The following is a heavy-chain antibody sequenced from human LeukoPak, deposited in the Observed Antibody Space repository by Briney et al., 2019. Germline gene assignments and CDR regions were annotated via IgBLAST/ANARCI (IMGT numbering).Heavy chain of an antibody. V-gene: IGHV4-39*07. Sequence: PSETLSLTCTVSGGSISSSSYYWGWIRQPPGKGLEWIGSIYYSGSTYYNPSLKSRVTISVDTSKNQFSLKLSSVTAADTAVYYCASSIVGATSPEADDAFDIWGQGTMVTVSS. D-gene: IGHD1-26*01. CDR3: ASSIVGATSPEADDAFDI. CDR2: IYYSGST. J-gene: IGHJ3*02. CDR1: GGSISSSSYY.